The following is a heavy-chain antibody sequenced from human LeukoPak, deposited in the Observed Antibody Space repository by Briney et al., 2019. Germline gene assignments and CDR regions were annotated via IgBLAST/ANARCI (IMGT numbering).Heavy chain of an antibody. Sequence: ASVKVSCKASGGTFSSYAISWVRQAPGQGLEWMGGIIPIFGTTNYAQKFQGRVTIATDESATTAYMELSSLRSEDTAVYYCARGAIFGVVNSYYYMDVWGIGTTVTVSS. D-gene: IGHD3-3*01. CDR1: GGTFSSYA. V-gene: IGHV1-69*05. J-gene: IGHJ6*03. CDR3: ARGAIFGVVNSYYYMDV. CDR2: IIPIFGTT.